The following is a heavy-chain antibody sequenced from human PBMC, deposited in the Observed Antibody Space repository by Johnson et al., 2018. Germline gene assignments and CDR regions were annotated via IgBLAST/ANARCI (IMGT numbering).Heavy chain of an antibody. D-gene: IGHD3-22*01. J-gene: IGHJ6*03. CDR2: ISSSSSYI. V-gene: IGHV3-21*01. CDR1: GFTFSTYS. CDR3: AREESYDSSGYYWGGNYYYYYYMDV. Sequence: VQLVQSGGGVVQPGRSLRLSCAASGFTFSTYSMNWVRQAPGKGLEWVSSISSSSSYIYYADSVKGRFTLSRDNAKNPLYLQRNSLRAEDTAVYYCAREESYDSSGYYWGGNYYYYYYMDVWGRGTTVTVSS.